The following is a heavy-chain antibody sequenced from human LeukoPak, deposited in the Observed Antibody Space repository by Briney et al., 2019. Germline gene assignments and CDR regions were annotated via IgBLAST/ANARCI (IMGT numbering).Heavy chain of an antibody. CDR3: ARDEGLSYCGGDCYSGSY. Sequence: PGGSLRLSCAASGFTFSSYAMSWVRQAPGKGLEWVSAISGSGGSTYYADSVKGRFTISRDNSKNTLYLQMNSLRAEDTAVYYCARDEGLSYCGGDCYSGSYWGQGTLVTVSS. D-gene: IGHD2-21*02. CDR2: ISGSGGST. J-gene: IGHJ4*02. V-gene: IGHV3-23*01. CDR1: GFTFSSYA.